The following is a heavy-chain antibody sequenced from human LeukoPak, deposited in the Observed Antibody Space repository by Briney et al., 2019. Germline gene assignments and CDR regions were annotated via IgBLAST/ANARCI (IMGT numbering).Heavy chain of an antibody. CDR2: ISPYSGDT. D-gene: IGHD2-2*01. CDR1: EYTFTSSD. CDR3: ARGLYCSGTSCFHSIDY. J-gene: IGHJ4*02. Sequence: ASVKVSCKAPEYTFTSSDINWVRQASGQGLEWMGWISPYSGDTGYAQKFQGRVTITRSTSISTAYMELSSLRSEDTAVYYCARGLYCSGTSCFHSIDYWGQGTLVTVSS. V-gene: IGHV1-8*03.